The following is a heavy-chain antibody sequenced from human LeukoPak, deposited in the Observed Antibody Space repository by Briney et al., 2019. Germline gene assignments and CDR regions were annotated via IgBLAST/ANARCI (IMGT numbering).Heavy chain of an antibody. J-gene: IGHJ4*02. CDR2: IYYSGST. V-gene: IGHV4-59*08. CDR1: GGSISSYY. D-gene: IGHD1-26*01. CDR3: ARHVTRIVGATHFDY. Sequence: PSETLSLTCTVSGGSISSYYWSWIRQPPGKGLEWIGYIYYSGSTNYNPSLKSRVTISVDTSKNQFSLKLSSVTAADTAVYYCARHVTRIVGATHFDYWGQGTLVTVSS.